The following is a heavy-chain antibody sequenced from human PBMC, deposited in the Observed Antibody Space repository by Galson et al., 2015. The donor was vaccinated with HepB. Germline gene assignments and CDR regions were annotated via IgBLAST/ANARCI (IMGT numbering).Heavy chain of an antibody. D-gene: IGHD2-8*01. J-gene: IGHJ3*02. V-gene: IGHV3-43*01. CDR2: ISWDGGST. CDR1: GFTFDDYT. Sequence: SLRLSCAASGFTFDDYTMHWVRQAPGKGLEWVSLISWDGGSTYYADSVKGRFTISRDNSKNSLYLQMNSLRTEDTALYYCAKDIGYCTNGVCFGALDIWGQGTMVTVSS. CDR3: AKDIGYCTNGVCFGALDI.